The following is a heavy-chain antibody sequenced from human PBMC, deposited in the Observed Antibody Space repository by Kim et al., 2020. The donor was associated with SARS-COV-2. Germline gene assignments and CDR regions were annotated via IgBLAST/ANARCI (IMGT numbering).Heavy chain of an antibody. Sequence: APVKGRFTISRDDSKNTLYLQMNSLKTEDTAVYYCTTMKEVQGVPGAFDYWGQGTLVTVSS. V-gene: IGHV3-15*01. CDR3: TTMKEVQGVPGAFDY. J-gene: IGHJ4*02. D-gene: IGHD3-10*01.